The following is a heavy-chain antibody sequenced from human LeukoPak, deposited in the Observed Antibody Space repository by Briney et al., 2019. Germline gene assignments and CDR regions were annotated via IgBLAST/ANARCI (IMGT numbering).Heavy chain of an antibody. CDR3: ARGGTRYSSSWYPDWDY. V-gene: IGHV1-2*02. CDR1: GYTFTGYY. Sequence: ASVKVSCKASGYTFTGYYMHWVREAPGQGLEWMGWINPNSGGTNYAQKLQGRVTMTRDTSISTAYMELSRLRSDDTAVYYCARGGTRYSSSWYPDWDYWGQGTLVTVSS. D-gene: IGHD6-13*01. CDR2: INPNSGGT. J-gene: IGHJ4*02.